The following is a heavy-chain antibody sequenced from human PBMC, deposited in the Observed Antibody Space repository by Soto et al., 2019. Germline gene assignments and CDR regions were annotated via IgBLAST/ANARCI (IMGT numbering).Heavy chain of an antibody. CDR3: ARVYCSGGSCYPQSYYYYYYGMDV. CDR2: IWYDGSNK. V-gene: IGHV3-33*01. Sequence: PGGSLRLSCAASGFTFSSYGMHWVRQAPGKGLEWVAVIWYDGSNKYYADSVKGRFTISRDNSKNTLYLQMNSLRAEDTAVYYCARVYCSGGSCYPQSYYYYYYGMDVWGQGTTVTVSS. D-gene: IGHD2-15*01. J-gene: IGHJ6*02. CDR1: GFTFSSYG.